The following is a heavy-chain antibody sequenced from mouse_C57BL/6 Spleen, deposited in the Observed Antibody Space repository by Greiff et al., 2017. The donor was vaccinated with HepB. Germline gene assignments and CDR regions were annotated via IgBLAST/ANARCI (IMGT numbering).Heavy chain of an antibody. CDR1: GYAFSSYW. Sequence: VQLVESGAELVKPGASVKISCKASGYAFSSYWMNWVKQRPGKGLEWIGQIYPGDGDTNYNGKFKGKATLTADKSSSTAYMQLSSLTSEDSAVYFCAREWGGYEAWFAYWGQGTLVTVSA. V-gene: IGHV1-80*01. D-gene: IGHD2-2*01. CDR3: AREWGGYEAWFAY. CDR2: IYPGDGDT. J-gene: IGHJ3*01.